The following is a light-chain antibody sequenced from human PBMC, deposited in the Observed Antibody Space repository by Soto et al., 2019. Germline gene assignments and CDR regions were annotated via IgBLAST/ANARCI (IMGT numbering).Light chain of an antibody. CDR2: EGS. V-gene: IGLV2-23*03. Sequence: QSALTQPASVSGSPGQSITISCTGTSSDVGSYNLVSWYQQHPGKAPKLMIYEGSKRPSGVSNRFSGSKSGNTASLTISGLQAEDEADYYYCSYSCRSSFPQVFGAGTKLTVL. CDR3: CSYSCRSSFPQV. J-gene: IGLJ1*01. CDR1: SSDVGSYNL.